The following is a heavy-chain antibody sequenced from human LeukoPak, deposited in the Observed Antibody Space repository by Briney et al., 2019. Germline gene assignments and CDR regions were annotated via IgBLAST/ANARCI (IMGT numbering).Heavy chain of an antibody. CDR1: GFTFSSYG. D-gene: IGHD1-26*01. CDR2: IWYDGSNK. V-gene: IGHV3-33*01. Sequence: GGSLRLSCAASGFTFSSYGMRWVRQAPGKGLEWVAVIWYDGSNKYFADSVKGRFTISRDNSKNTLYLQMNSLRAEDTAVYYCARPRTGAAGSPFDYWGQGTLVTVSS. CDR3: ARPRTGAAGSPFDY. J-gene: IGHJ4*02.